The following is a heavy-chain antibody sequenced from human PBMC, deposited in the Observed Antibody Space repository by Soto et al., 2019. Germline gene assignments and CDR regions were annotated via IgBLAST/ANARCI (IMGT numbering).Heavy chain of an antibody. J-gene: IGHJ4*02. CDR1: GGSTSSDNY. V-gene: IGHV4-30-4*01. Sequence: SETLSLTCTVSGGSTSSDNYWSWIRQPPGKGLEWIGHIYYSGNTDYNPSLKSRLAISIDTSKNQFSLKLSSVTAADTAVYFCAREGGESSDGLYYFDSWGQGSLVT. D-gene: IGHD3-16*01. CDR2: IYYSGNT. CDR3: AREGGESSDGLYYFDS.